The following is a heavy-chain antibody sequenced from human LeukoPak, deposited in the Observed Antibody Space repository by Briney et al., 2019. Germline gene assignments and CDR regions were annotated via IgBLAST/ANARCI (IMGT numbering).Heavy chain of an antibody. J-gene: IGHJ4*02. D-gene: IGHD4-11*01. V-gene: IGHV1-2*02. Sequence: ASVKVSCKASGYTFTDYYMHWVRPAPGQGLEWMGWINPNSGGTSYAQKFQGRVTMTRDTSITTAYMELSRLRPDDTAVYYCARAATVTNYWGQGTLVTVSS. CDR3: ARAATVTNY. CDR1: GYTFTDYY. CDR2: INPNSGGT.